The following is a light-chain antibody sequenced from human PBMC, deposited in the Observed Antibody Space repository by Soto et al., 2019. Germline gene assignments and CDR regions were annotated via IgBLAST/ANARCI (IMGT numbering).Light chain of an antibody. Sequence: QLVVTQSPSASASLGASVKLTCTLSSGHINYAIAWHQQQPEKGPRYLMKLNSDGSHSKGDGIPDRFSGSSSGSERHLTISSLQSEDEADYYCQTWGTAIHDVVFGGGTKLTVL. CDR1: SGHINYA. CDR3: QTWGTAIHDVV. CDR2: LNSDGSH. J-gene: IGLJ2*01. V-gene: IGLV4-69*01.